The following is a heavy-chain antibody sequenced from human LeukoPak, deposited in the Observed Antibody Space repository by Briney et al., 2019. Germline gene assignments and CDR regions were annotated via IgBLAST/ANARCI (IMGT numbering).Heavy chain of an antibody. CDR1: GYTLTELS. V-gene: IGHV1-24*01. CDR2: FDPEDGET. CDR3: AGVSSYYYAMDV. Sequence: ASVKVSCKVSGYTLTELSMHWVRQAPGKGLEWMGGFDPEDGETIYAQKFQGRVTMTEDTSTDTAYMELSSLRSEDTAVYYCAGVSSYYYAMDVWGQGTTVTVSS. J-gene: IGHJ6*02.